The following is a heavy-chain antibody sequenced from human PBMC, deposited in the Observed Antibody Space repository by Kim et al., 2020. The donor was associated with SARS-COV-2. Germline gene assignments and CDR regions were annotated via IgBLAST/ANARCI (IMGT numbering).Heavy chain of an antibody. CDR3: ARGGALLGHYYYYGMDV. J-gene: IGHJ6*02. V-gene: IGHV1-46*01. D-gene: IGHD3-16*01. Sequence: FQGRVTMTRETSTSTVYMELSSLRSEDTAVYYCARGGALLGHYYYYGMDVWGQGTTVTVSS.